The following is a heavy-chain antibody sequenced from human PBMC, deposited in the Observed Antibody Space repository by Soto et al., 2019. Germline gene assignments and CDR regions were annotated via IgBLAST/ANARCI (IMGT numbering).Heavy chain of an antibody. Sequence: EVHLLDSGGGSVQPGGSLRLSCAASGFPFINYAMHWVRQAPGKGLEWVSAISGSGGRTYYGDSVKGRFTIYRDNSQDTLYLHMNRLTAEDTAVYFCAKEGVRDSSISLYFFDQWGQGTLVTVSS. J-gene: IGHJ4*02. CDR2: ISGSGGRT. CDR3: AKEGVRDSSISLYFFDQ. CDR1: GFPFINYA. D-gene: IGHD3-10*01. V-gene: IGHV3-23*01.